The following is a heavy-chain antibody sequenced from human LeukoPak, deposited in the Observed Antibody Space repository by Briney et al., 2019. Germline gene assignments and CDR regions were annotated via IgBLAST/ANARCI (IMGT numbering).Heavy chain of an antibody. Sequence: GASVKVSCKASGYTFTSYYMHWVRQAPGQGLEWMGIINPSGGSTSYAQKFQGRVTMTRDMSTSTVYMELSSLRSEDTAVYYCARDRGSAYDAFDIWGQGTMVTVSS. CDR1: GYTFTSYY. D-gene: IGHD3-10*01. CDR3: ARDRGSAYDAFDI. CDR2: INPSGGST. J-gene: IGHJ3*02. V-gene: IGHV1-46*01.